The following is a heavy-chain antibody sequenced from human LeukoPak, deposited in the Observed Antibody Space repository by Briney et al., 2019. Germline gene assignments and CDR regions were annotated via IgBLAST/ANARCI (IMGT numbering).Heavy chain of an antibody. CDR3: ARNYNGMSC. Sequence: PGGSLRLSCVASGLTFTNYGMMRVRQAPGKGLVWVSYIDGDGRTTTYADSVKGRFTISRDNAKNTLYLQMNSLRAEDTAMYYCARNYNGMSCWGQGTLVIVSS. CDR2: IDGDGRTT. J-gene: IGHJ4*02. V-gene: IGHV3-74*01. CDR1: GLTFTNYG. D-gene: IGHD1-26*01.